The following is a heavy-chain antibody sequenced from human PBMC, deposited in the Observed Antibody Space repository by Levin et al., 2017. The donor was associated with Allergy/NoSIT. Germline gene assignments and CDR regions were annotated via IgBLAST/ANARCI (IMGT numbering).Heavy chain of an antibody. CDR2: IYASADSI. D-gene: IGHD5-12*01. CDR1: GFTFSSYA. Sequence: PGGSLRLSCAASGFTFSSYAMSWVRQAPGKGLEWVSAIYASADSIYYSDSVKGRFTISRDSSKNTLYLHMNSMRAEDTAVYYCARSSRGYGTFDYWCQGTLVTVSS. V-gene: IGHV3-23*01. J-gene: IGHJ4*02. CDR3: ARSSRGYGTFDY.